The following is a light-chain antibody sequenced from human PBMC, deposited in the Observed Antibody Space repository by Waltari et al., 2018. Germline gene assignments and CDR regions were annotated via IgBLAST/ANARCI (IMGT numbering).Light chain of an antibody. CDR3: QLFYSYPLT. V-gene: IGKV1-13*02. CDR1: QAISNA. CDR2: DTS. J-gene: IGKJ4*01. Sequence: AIQLTQSPSSLSAFVGDRVTITCRASQAISNALAWYQLIPGKAPELLIFDTSTLGSGVPSRFSGSRSGTDFSLTISSLQPEDSATYYCQLFYSYPLTFGGGTKVEIK.